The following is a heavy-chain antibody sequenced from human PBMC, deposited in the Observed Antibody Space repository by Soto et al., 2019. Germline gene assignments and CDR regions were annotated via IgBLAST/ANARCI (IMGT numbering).Heavy chain of an antibody. CDR1: GFTFSSYG. CDR3: AKDHPGYCSSTSCGVDY. Sequence: QVQLVESGGGVVQPGRSLRLSCAASGFTFSSYGMHWVRQAPGKGLEWVAVISYDGSNKYYADSVKGRFIISRDNSKNTLYLQMNSLRAEDTAVYYCAKDHPGYCSSTSCGVDYWGQGTLVTVSS. V-gene: IGHV3-30*18. D-gene: IGHD2-2*01. J-gene: IGHJ4*02. CDR2: ISYDGSNK.